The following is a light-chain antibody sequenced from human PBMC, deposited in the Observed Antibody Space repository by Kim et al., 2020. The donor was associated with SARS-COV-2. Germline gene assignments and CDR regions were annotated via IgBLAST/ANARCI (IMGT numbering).Light chain of an antibody. CDR2: QDS. V-gene: IGLV3-1*01. CDR3: QAWDSSVV. Sequence: SYELTQPPSVSVSPGQTASITCSGDKLGDKYACWYQQKPGQSPVLVIYQDSKRPSGIPERFYGFNYGNTATLTISGTQAMDEADYYCQAWDSSVVFGGGT. CDR1: KLGDKY. J-gene: IGLJ2*01.